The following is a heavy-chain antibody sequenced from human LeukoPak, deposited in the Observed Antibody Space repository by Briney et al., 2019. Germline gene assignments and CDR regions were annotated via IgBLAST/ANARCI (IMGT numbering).Heavy chain of an antibody. CDR1: GFTFSTYG. J-gene: IGHJ4*02. CDR2: IWYDGGNK. Sequence: PGGSLRLSCAASGFTFSTYGMHWVRQAPGKGLKWVAVIWYDGGNKYYADSVKGRFTISRDNAKNSLYLQMNSLRAEDTAVYYCASPLPHRLISFGYWGQGTLVTVSS. D-gene: IGHD2-8*01. CDR3: ASPLPHRLISFGY. V-gene: IGHV3-33*03.